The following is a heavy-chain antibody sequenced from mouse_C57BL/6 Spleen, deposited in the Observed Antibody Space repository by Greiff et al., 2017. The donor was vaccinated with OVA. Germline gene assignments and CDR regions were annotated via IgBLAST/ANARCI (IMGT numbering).Heavy chain of an antibody. CDR1: GFSFNTYA. Sequence: EVQLVESGGGLVQPKGSLKLSCAASGFSFNTYAMNWVRQAPGKGLEWVARIRSKSNNYATYYADSGKDRFTISRDDSESMLYLQMNNLKTEDTAMYYCGRHDRTDSYFDYWGQGTTLTVSS. D-gene: IGHD2-4*01. V-gene: IGHV10-1*01. CDR2: IRSKSNNYAT. CDR3: GRHDRTDSYFDY. J-gene: IGHJ2*01.